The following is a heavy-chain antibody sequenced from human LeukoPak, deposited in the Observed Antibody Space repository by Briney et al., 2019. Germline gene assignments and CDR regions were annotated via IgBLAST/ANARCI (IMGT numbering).Heavy chain of an antibody. Sequence: SATLSFTCTVSGASTSSSSYYWGWIRQPPGKGLEWIGSIFYSGSTYYNPSFKSRVTISIDTSKNQFSLKLSSVTAADRAVYYCARELIFDSSGYNDYWGQGTLVTVSS. CDR2: IFYSGST. D-gene: IGHD3-22*01. V-gene: IGHV4-39*02. CDR1: GASTSSSSYY. J-gene: IGHJ4*02. CDR3: ARELIFDSSGYNDY.